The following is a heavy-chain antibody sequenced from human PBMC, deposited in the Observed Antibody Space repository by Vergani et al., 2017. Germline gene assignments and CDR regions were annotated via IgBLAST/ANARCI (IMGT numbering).Heavy chain of an antibody. Sequence: QVQLQESGPGLVKPSETLSLTCTVSGGSVSSGSYYWSWIRQPPGKGLEWIGYIYYSGSTNYNPSLKSRVTISVDTSKNQFSLKLSSVTAADTAVYYCAGDDKLGVTPLDYWGQGTLVTVSS. J-gene: IGHJ4*02. V-gene: IGHV4-61*01. CDR2: IYYSGST. CDR1: GGSVSSGSYY. D-gene: IGHD4-23*01. CDR3: AGDDKLGVTPLDY.